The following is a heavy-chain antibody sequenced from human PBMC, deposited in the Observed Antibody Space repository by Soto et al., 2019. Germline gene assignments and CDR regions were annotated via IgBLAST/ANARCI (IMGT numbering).Heavy chain of an antibody. CDR2: INGDGSDT. CDR3: TRSITGFSYADS. CDR1: GFTFSTYW. D-gene: IGHD2-2*01. V-gene: IGHV3-74*01. Sequence: EVQLVESGGVLVQPGGSLRLSCAASGFTFSTYWMHWVRQAPGKGLVWVSRINGDGSDTVYTDFVKGRFTSSRDNAKNTLYLQMNSLRGEDTAVYYWTRSITGFSYADSWGRGTLVTVSS. J-gene: IGHJ4*02.